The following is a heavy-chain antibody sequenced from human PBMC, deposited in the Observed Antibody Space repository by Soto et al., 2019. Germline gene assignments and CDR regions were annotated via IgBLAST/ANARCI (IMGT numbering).Heavy chain of an antibody. D-gene: IGHD5-12*01. CDR3: ARGRWLRPRYYFAY. V-gene: IGHV4-34*01. CDR2: INHSGST. J-gene: IGHJ4*02. Sequence: QVQLQQWGAGLLKPSETLSLTCAVYGGSFSGYYWSWIRQPPGKGLECIGEINHSGSTNYNPSLKSRVTISVDTSKNQFSLKLSSVTAADTAVYYCARGRWLRPRYYFAYWGQGTLVTVSS. CDR1: GGSFSGYY.